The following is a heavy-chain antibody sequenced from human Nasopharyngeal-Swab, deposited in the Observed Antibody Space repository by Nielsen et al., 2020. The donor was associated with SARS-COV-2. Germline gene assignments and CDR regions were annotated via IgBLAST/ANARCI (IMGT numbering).Heavy chain of an antibody. CDR3: ARSRLTIFGVVIGPFDY. CDR1: GFTFSSYS. Sequence: GGSLRLSCAASGFTFSSYSMNWVRQAPGKGLEWVSSISSSSSYIYYADSVKGRFTISRDNAKNSLYLQMNSLRAEDTAVYYCARSRLTIFGVVIGPFDYWGQGTLVTVSS. V-gene: IGHV3-21*01. CDR2: ISSSSSYI. J-gene: IGHJ4*02. D-gene: IGHD3-3*01.